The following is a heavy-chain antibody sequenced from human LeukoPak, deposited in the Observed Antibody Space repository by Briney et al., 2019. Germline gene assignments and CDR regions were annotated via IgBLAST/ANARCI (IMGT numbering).Heavy chain of an antibody. CDR3: ARWDGYSSSPDY. D-gene: IGHD6-13*01. V-gene: IGHV1-2*02. Sequence: ASVKVSCKASGYSLTGYYMHWVRQAPGQGLEWMGWINPNSGETGYAQEFQGRVSMTRDMSISTIYMELARLKSDDTAFYYCARWDGYSSSPDYWGQGSLVTGSA. J-gene: IGHJ4*02. CDR2: INPNSGET. CDR1: GYSLTGYY.